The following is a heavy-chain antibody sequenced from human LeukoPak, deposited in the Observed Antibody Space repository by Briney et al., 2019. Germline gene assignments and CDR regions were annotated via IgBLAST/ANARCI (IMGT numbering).Heavy chain of an antibody. D-gene: IGHD3-16*01. J-gene: IGHJ3*02. CDR2: IYYSGST. CDR1: GGSVTSYY. V-gene: IGHV4-59*02. CDR3: ARVGGVPLGALDI. Sequence: PSETLSLTCTVSGGSVTSYYWSWIRQPPGRGLEWIGYIYYSGSTSYNPSLKSRVTLSVDTSKNQFSLKLNSVTAADTAVYYCARVGGVPLGALDIWAQATMVTVSS.